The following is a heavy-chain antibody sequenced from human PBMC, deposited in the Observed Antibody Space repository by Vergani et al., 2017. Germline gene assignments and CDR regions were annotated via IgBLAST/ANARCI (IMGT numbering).Heavy chain of an antibody. CDR2: IYYSGST. Sequence: QLQLHESGPGLVKPSATLSLIFSVSGTSIRSSNYYLGWIRQPPGKGLEWIASIYYSGSTYYNPSLKSRVTISVDTSKNQFSLNLSSVIAADTAVYFWARHSTVEWLVKLGWIDPWGQGILVTVSS. CDR3: ARHSTVEWLVKLGWIDP. CDR1: GTSIRSSNYY. V-gene: IGHV4-39*01. D-gene: IGHD6-19*01. J-gene: IGHJ5*02.